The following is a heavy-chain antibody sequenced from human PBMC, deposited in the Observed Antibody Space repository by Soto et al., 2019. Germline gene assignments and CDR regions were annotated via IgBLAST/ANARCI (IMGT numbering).Heavy chain of an antibody. D-gene: IGHD2-15*01. CDR1: GGSFSGYY. J-gene: IGHJ6*03. V-gene: IGHV4-34*01. Sequence: QVQLQQWGAGLLKPSETLSLTCAVYGGSFSGYYWSWIRQPPGKGLEWIGEINHSGSTNYNPSLKSRVTISVDTSTNQFSLKLSSVTAEDTAVYYCARSGNSRGYCSGGSCSYDMDVWGKGTTVTVSS. CDR3: ARSGNSRGYCSGGSCSYDMDV. CDR2: INHSGST.